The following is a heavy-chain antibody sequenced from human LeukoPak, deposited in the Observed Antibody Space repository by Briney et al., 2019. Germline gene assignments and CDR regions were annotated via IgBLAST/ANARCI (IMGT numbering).Heavy chain of an antibody. J-gene: IGHJ5*02. D-gene: IGHD4-17*01. CDR2: ISSSSSYI. CDR1: GFTFSSYS. Sequence: GGSLRLSCAASGFTFSSYSMNWVRQAPGKGLEWVSSISSSSSYIYYADSVKGRFTISRDNAKNSLYLQMNSLRAEDTAVYYCARVSYGDYENWFDPWGQGTLVTVPS. CDR3: ARVSYGDYENWFDP. V-gene: IGHV3-21*01.